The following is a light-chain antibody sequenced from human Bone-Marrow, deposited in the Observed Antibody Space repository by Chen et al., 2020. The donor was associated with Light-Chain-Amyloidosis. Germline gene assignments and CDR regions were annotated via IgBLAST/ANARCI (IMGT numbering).Light chain of an antibody. CDR1: QDIARS. CDR3: QQFYGDQWT. J-gene: IGKJ1*01. Sequence: DIQMTQSPSSLSASVGDTVSISCRASQDIARSLAWYQQKSGRAPELLVYDAYALKSGVPSRFSGSGSGTTYMLTITSLQREDFATYHCQQFYGDQWTFGQGTKVEIK. V-gene: IGKV1-NL1*01. CDR2: DAY.